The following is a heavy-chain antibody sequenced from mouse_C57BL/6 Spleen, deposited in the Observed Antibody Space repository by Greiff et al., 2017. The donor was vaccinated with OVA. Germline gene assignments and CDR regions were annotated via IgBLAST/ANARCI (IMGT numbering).Heavy chain of an antibody. CDR2: ISSGGSYT. D-gene: IGHD1-1*01. V-gene: IGHV5-6*01. CDR1: GFTFSSYG. Sequence: EVHLVESGGDLVKPGGSLKLSCAASGFTFSSYGMSWVRQTPDKRLEWVATISSGGSYTYYPDSVKGRFTISRDNAKNTLYLQMSSLKSEDTAMYYCARHRLITTVVATDAMDYWGQGTSVTVSS. J-gene: IGHJ4*01. CDR3: ARHRLITTVVATDAMDY.